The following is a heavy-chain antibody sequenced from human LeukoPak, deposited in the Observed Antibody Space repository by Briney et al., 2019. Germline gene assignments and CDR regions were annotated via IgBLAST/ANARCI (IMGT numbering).Heavy chain of an antibody. J-gene: IGHJ4*02. Sequence: GGSLRLSCAASGFIFNNYWMSWVRQAPGKGLEWVGFIRSKAYGGTTEYAASVKGRFTISRDDSKSIAYLQMNSLKTEDTAVYYCTRWVMDWGQGTLVTVSS. CDR2: IRSKAYGGTT. CDR3: TRWVMD. CDR1: GFIFNNYW. V-gene: IGHV3-49*04. D-gene: IGHD3-16*01.